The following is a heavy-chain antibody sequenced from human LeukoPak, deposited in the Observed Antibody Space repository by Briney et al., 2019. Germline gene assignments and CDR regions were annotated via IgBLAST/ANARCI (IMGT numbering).Heavy chain of an antibody. D-gene: IGHD6-19*01. J-gene: IGHJ4*02. CDR3: ATDIDPHIRGWY. CDR1: GLTFSTYS. Sequence: GGSLRLSCAVSGLTFSTYSMNWVRQAPGKGLEWLSYIDGGSRSIYYADSVKGRFTISRDNAKNSLYLQMNCLRADDTAVYYCATDIDPHIRGWYWGQGSLVTVSS. V-gene: IGHV3-48*01. CDR2: IDGGSRSI.